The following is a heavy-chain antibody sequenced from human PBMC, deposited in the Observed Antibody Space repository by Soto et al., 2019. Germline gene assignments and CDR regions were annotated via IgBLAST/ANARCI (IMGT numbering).Heavy chain of an antibody. CDR3: ARRVPDSSGYGYYYGMDV. Sequence: SETLSLTCTVSGGSIXSSSYYWGWIRQPPGKGLEWIGSIYYSGSTYYNPSLKSRVTISVDTSKNQFSLKLSSVTAADTAVYYCARRVPDSSGYGYYYGMDVWGQGTTVTVSS. V-gene: IGHV4-39*01. J-gene: IGHJ6*02. CDR1: GGSIXSSSYY. D-gene: IGHD3-22*01. CDR2: IYYSGST.